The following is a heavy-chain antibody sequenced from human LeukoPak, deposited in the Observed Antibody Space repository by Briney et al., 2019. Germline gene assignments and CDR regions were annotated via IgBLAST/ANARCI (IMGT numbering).Heavy chain of an antibody. CDR2: LYDSGTT. D-gene: IGHD5-24*01. V-gene: IGHV4-39*01. CDR3: ARQGRDGYNPYYYDY. Sequence: PSETLSLICSVSSPPIDDSSGHCWARLRQPTGKGLEWMESLYDSGTTYYNPSLQSRVAISVDTSKKHFSLELRTVTAADTAVYYCARQGRDGYNPYYYDYWGQGILVTVSS. CDR1: SPPIDDSSGHC. J-gene: IGHJ4*02.